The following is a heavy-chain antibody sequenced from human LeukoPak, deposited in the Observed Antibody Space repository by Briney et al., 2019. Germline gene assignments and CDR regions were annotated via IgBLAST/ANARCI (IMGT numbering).Heavy chain of an antibody. Sequence: SQTLSLTCTVSGGSISSGDYYWSWIRQPPGKGLEWIGYIYYSGSTYYNPSLKRRVTISVDTFKNQVSLKLSSVTSADTAVDYCARVWSEYYDILTGYYPTPYFDYWGQGTLVTVSS. J-gene: IGHJ4*02. D-gene: IGHD3-9*01. CDR3: ARVWSEYYDILTGYYPTPYFDY. CDR2: IYYSGST. V-gene: IGHV4-30-4*01. CDR1: GGSISSGDYY.